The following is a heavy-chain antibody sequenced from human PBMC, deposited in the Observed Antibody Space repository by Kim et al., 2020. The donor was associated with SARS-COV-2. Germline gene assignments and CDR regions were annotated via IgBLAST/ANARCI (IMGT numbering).Heavy chain of an antibody. CDR1: GFTFSSYG. CDR2: ISYDGSNK. D-gene: IGHD2-2*01. Sequence: GSLRLSCAASGFTFSSYGMHWVRQAPGKGLEWVAVISYDGSNKYYADSVKGRFTISRDNSKNTLYLQMNSLRAEDTAVYYCASRGVVVPAADMDVWGKGTTVTVSS. CDR3: ASRGVVVPAADMDV. J-gene: IGHJ6*03. V-gene: IGHV3-30*03.